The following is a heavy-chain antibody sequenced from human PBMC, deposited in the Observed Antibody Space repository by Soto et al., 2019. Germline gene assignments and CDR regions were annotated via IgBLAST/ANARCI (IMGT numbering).Heavy chain of an antibody. J-gene: IGHJ4*02. CDR3: VRVFDTYYFDL. D-gene: IGHD3-9*01. CDR1: GCTFSTCP. V-gene: IGHV3-30*04. Sequence: GGSLRLSCAASGCTFSTCPMHWVRQAPGKGLDWVALLSCDGRNKYNADSVKGRFTISRDNSKNTLYLQMSRLRVKDAAVYYCVRVFDTYYFDLWGQGNMVNVSS. CDR2: LSCDGRNK.